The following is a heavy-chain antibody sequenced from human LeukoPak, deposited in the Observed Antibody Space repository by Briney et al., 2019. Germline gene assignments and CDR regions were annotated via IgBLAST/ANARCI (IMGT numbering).Heavy chain of an antibody. CDR2: IYYSGST. CDR3: ARVFSFGGGLDWFDP. Sequence: KTSETLSLTCTVSGGSISSSSYYWGWIRQPPGKGLEWIGSIYYSGSTYYNPSLKSRVTISVDTSKNQFSLKLSSVTAADTAVYYCARVFSFGGGLDWFDPWGQGTLVTVSS. V-gene: IGHV4-39*01. D-gene: IGHD4-23*01. CDR1: GGSISSSSYY. J-gene: IGHJ5*02.